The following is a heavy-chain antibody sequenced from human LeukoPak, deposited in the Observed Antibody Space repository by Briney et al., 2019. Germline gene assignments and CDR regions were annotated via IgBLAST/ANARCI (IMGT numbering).Heavy chain of an antibody. V-gene: IGHV3-11*01. CDR3: ATPRVAYCGGDCPLDY. Sequence: GGSLRLSCAASGFTFSDYYMSWIRQAPGKGLEGVSYISSSGNTIYYADSVKGRFTISKDNAKNSLYLQMNSLRAEDTAVYYCATPRVAYCGGDCPLDYWGQGTLVTVSS. D-gene: IGHD2-21*02. CDR2: ISSSGNTI. J-gene: IGHJ4*02. CDR1: GFTFSDYY.